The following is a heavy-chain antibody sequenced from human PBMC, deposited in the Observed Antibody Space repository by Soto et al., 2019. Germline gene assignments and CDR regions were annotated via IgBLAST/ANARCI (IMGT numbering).Heavy chain of an antibody. CDR1: GYTFTSYY. CDR3: ARTMEGGHIGVVPADY. V-gene: IGHV1-46*01. D-gene: IGHD2-2*01. J-gene: IGHJ4*02. Sequence: ASVKVSCKASGYTFTSYYMHWVRQAPGQGLEWMGIINPSGGSTSYAQKFQGRVTMTRDTSTSTVYMELSSLRSEDTAVYYCARTMEGGHIGVVPADYWGQGTLVTVSS. CDR2: INPSGGST.